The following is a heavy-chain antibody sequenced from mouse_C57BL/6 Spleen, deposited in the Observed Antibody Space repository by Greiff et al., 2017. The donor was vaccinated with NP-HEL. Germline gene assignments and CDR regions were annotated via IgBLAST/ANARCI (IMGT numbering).Heavy chain of an antibody. J-gene: IGHJ2*01. CDR2: ISSGGDYI. CDR3: TRDQVYYYGSSYSYYFDY. Sequence: EVMLVESGEGLVKPGGSLKLSCAASGFTFSSYAMSWVRQTPEKRLEWVAYISSGGDYIYYADTVKGRFTISRDNARNTLYLQMSSLKSEDTAMYYCTRDQVYYYGSSYSYYFDYWGQGTTLTVSS. D-gene: IGHD1-1*01. CDR1: GFTFSSYA. V-gene: IGHV5-9-1*02.